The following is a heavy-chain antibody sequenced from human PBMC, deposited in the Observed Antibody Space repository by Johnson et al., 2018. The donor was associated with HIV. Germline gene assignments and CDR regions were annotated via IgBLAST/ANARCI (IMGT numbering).Heavy chain of an antibody. CDR3: AKGEYFDSGGYYHVVMNGFDI. CDR1: GFTFRSYA. J-gene: IGHJ3*02. CDR2: ISYDGSNK. D-gene: IGHD3-22*01. Sequence: QVQLVESGGGVVQPGRSLRLSCAASGFTFRSYAMHWVRQAPGKGLEWVAVISYDGSNKFYADSVKGRFTVSRDNSKNTVWLQLNSLRAEDTGVYYCAKGEYFDSGGYYHVVMNGFDIWGQGTTVIVSS. V-gene: IGHV3-30*04.